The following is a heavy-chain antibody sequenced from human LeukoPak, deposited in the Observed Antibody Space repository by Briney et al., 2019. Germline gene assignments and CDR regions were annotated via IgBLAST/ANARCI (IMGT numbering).Heavy chain of an antibody. Sequence: SETLSLTCTVSGGSISSYYWSWIRQPPGKGLEWIGYIYYSGSTNYNPSLKSRVTISVDMSKNQFSLKLSSVTAADTAVYYCARLCSSSAGDWFDPWGQGTLVTVSS. J-gene: IGHJ5*02. CDR1: GGSISSYY. V-gene: IGHV4-59*08. CDR2: IYYSGST. CDR3: ARLCSSSAGDWFDP. D-gene: IGHD6-6*01.